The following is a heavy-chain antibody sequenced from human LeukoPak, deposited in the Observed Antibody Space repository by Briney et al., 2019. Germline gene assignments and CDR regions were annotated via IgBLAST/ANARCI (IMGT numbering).Heavy chain of an antibody. CDR1: GYTFTGYY. CDR3: ARNPAVAGSNWFDP. CDR2: INPNSGGT. V-gene: IGHV1-2*02. J-gene: IGHJ5*02. D-gene: IGHD6-19*01. Sequence: ASEKVSCKASGYTFTGYYMHWVRQAPGQGLEWMGWINPNSGGTNYAQKFQGRVTMTRDTSISTAYMELSRLRSDDTAVYYCARNPAVAGSNWFDPWGQGTLVTVSS.